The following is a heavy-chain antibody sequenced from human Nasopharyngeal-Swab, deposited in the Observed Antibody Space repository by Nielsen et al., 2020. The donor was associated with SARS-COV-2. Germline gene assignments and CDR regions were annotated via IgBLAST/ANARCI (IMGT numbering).Heavy chain of an antibody. CDR1: GYTFPSYG. CDR3: ARDLWGGYDY. Sequence: ASVKVSCKASGYTFPSYGFSWLRQAPAQGLEWMGWISAYHGNTNYAQKLQGRVTMTTDTSTSTAYLELRSLRSDDTAVYYCARDLWGGYDYWGQGTLVTVSS. V-gene: IGHV1-18*01. J-gene: IGHJ4*02. D-gene: IGHD3-16*01. CDR2: ISAYHGNT.